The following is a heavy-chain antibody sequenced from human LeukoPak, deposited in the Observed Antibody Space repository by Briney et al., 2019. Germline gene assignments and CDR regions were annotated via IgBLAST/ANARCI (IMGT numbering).Heavy chain of an antibody. CDR1: GFTFSSYG. D-gene: IGHD6-13*01. J-gene: IGHJ4*02. Sequence: QTGRSLRLSCAASGFTFSSYGMHWVRQAPGKGLEWVAVIWYDGSNKYYADSVKGRFTISRDNSKNTLYLQMNSLRAEDTAVYYCAKDLSQPGIAAAGPLDYWGQGTLVTVSS. V-gene: IGHV3-33*06. CDR2: IWYDGSNK. CDR3: AKDLSQPGIAAAGPLDY.